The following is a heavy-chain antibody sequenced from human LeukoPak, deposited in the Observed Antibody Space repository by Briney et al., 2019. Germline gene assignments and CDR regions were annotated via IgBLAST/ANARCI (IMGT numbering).Heavy chain of an antibody. V-gene: IGHV3-48*04. D-gene: IGHD6-25*01. CDR1: GFTFSSYS. CDR2: ISSSSSTI. J-gene: IGHJ4*02. Sequence: GGSLRLSCAASGFTFSSYSMNRVRQAPGKGLEWVSYISSSSSTIYYADSVKGRFTISRDNAKNSLYLQMNSLRAEDTAVYYCARASGSGYWGQGTLVTVSS. CDR3: ARASGSGY.